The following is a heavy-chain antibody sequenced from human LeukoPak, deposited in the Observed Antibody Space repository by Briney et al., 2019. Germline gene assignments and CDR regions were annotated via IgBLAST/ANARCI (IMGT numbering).Heavy chain of an antibody. CDR2: ISWNSGSI. D-gene: IGHD6-13*01. J-gene: IGHJ6*02. V-gene: IGHV3-43*01. Sequence: PGGSLRLSCAVSGFDFCDYTMHWVRQPPGKGLEWVSLISWNSGSIKYTESVKGRFTISRDNAKNSLYLQMNSLRAEDTAVYYCAREQQLVGDYGMDVWGQGTTVTVSS. CDR1: GFDFCDYT. CDR3: AREQQLVGDYGMDV.